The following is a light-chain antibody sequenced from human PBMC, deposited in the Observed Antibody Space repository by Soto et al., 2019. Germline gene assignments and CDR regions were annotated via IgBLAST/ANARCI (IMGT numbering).Light chain of an antibody. CDR2: GAS. V-gene: IGKV3-20*01. CDR1: QSVSRNY. Sequence: EIVLTQSPGTLSLSPGERATLSCRASQSVSRNYLVWYQQKPGQAPRLLIYGASGRATGIPDRFSGSGSGTDFTLTISSLQSEDFAVYYCQQYNSWPLTFGGGTKVDIK. CDR3: QQYNSWPLT. J-gene: IGKJ4*01.